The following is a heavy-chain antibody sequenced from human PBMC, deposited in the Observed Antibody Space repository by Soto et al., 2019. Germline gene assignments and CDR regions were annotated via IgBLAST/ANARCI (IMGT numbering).Heavy chain of an antibody. D-gene: IGHD6-6*01. V-gene: IGHV4-4*02. CDR3: GCGIAAPSSLDV. Sequence: PSETLSLTCAVSGGSISSSNWWSWVRQPPGKGLEWIREIYHSGSTNYNPSLKSRVTISVDKSKNQCSLKLSSVTAAYTAVYYCGCGIAAPSSLDVWGQGTTVTVSS. CDR2: IYHSGST. CDR1: GGSISSSNW. J-gene: IGHJ6*02.